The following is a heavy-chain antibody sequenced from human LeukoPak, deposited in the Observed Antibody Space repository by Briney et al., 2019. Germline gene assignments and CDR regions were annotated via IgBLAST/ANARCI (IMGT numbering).Heavy chain of an antibody. CDR1: GGSFSGYY. V-gene: IGHV4-34*01. Sequence: PSETLSLTCAVYGGSFSGYYWGWIRQPPGKGLEWIGEINHSGSTNYNPSLKSRVTISVDTSKNQFSLKLSSVTAADTAVYYCARLVVVVTAIHDAFDIWGQGTMVTVSS. J-gene: IGHJ3*02. CDR2: INHSGST. D-gene: IGHD2-21*02. CDR3: ARLVVVVTAIHDAFDI.